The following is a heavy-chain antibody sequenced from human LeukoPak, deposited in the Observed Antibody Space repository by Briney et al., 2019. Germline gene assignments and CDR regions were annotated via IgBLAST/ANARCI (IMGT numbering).Heavy chain of an antibody. Sequence: PGGSLRLSCAASGFTFSSYDMHWVRQATGKGLEWVSAIGTAGDTYYPGSAKGRFTISRENAKNSLYLQMNSLRAEDTAVYYCARVRRLGYYYYGMDVWGQETTVTVSS. D-gene: IGHD6-6*01. V-gene: IGHV3-13*01. CDR3: ARVRRLGYYYYGMDV. CDR2: IGTAGDT. CDR1: GFTFSSYD. J-gene: IGHJ6*02.